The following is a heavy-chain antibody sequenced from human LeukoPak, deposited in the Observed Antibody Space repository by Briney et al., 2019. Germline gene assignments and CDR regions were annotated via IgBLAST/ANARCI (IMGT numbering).Heavy chain of an antibody. D-gene: IGHD5-12*01. CDR2: ISSSSSYI. CDR3: ARDVRYAYYYYMDV. CDR1: GFTFSSYS. J-gene: IGHJ6*03. V-gene: IGHV3-21*01. Sequence: PGGSLRLSCAASGFTFSSYSMNWVRQAPGKGLEWVSSISSSSSYIYYADSVKGRFTISRDSAKNSLYLRMNSLRAEDTAVYYCARDVRYAYYYYMDVWGKGTTVTVSS.